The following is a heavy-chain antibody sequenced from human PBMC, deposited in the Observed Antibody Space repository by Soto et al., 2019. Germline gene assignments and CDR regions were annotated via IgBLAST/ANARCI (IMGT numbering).Heavy chain of an antibody. D-gene: IGHD3-22*01. CDR2: IYYGGTT. V-gene: IGHV4-39*01. Sequence: QLQLQESGPGLVKPSETLSLTCTVSGGSISSSSYYWGWIRQPPGKGLEWIGSIYYGGTTHYNPSLKSRVTISVDTSKNQFSLKLSSVPAADTAVYYCARPYNSAYGWGQGTLVTVSS. CDR1: GGSISSSSYY. CDR3: ARPYNSAYG. J-gene: IGHJ4*02.